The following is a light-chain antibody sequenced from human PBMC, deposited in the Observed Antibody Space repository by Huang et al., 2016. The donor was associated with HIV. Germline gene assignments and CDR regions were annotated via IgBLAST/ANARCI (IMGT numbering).Light chain of an antibody. CDR2: AAS. CDR3: QQYALSPWT. Sequence: EIVLTQSPGTLSLSPGQRLTLACRASQTVSNDYLAGYQQKPGQSPRLRIYAASTRAAGIPDRFSGSGSATDFMLTVSRLGPEDSAVYYCQQYALSPWTFGHGTKVEI. CDR1: QTVSNDY. V-gene: IGKV3-20*01. J-gene: IGKJ1*01.